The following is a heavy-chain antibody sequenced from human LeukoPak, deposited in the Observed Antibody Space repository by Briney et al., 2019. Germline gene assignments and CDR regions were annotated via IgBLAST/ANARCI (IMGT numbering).Heavy chain of an antibody. J-gene: IGHJ3*02. CDR2: IYHSGST. V-gene: IGHV4-4*02. CDR3: ARDKRLPFDYGGNPEAFDI. Sequence: GSLRLSCAASGFTFNSYWMSWVRQPPGKGLEWIGEIYHSGSTNYNPSLKSRVTISVDKSKNQFSLKLSSVTAADTAVYYCARDKRLPFDYGGNPEAFDIWGQGTMVTVSS. D-gene: IGHD4-23*01. CDR1: GFTFNSYW.